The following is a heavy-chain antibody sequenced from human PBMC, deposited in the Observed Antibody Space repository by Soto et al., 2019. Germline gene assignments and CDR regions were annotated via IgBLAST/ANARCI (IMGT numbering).Heavy chain of an antibody. CDR1: GGTFSIYA. CDR3: ARGITIFGVVPYGMDV. Sequence: ASVKVSCKASGGTFSIYAISWVRQAPGQGLEWMGGIIPIFGTANSEQKFQGRVTITPEKSTSTAYMELSSLRTEDTDEYYCARGITIFGVVPYGMDVWGQGTTVA. D-gene: IGHD3-3*01. V-gene: IGHV1-69*06. CDR2: IIPIFGTA. J-gene: IGHJ6*02.